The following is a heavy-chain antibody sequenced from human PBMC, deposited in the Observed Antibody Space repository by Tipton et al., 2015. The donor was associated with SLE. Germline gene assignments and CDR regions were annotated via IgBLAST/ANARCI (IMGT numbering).Heavy chain of an antibody. CDR3: ARAPEAYCGGDCYSFDY. CDR1: GGSISSHY. D-gene: IGHD2-21*02. J-gene: IGHJ4*02. CDR2: IYYSGST. Sequence: TLSLTCTVSGGSISSHYWSWIRQPPGKGLEWIGYIYYSGSTNYNPSLKSRVTISVDTSKNQFPLKLSSVTAADTAVYYCARAPEAYCGGDCYSFDYWGQGTLGTVTS. V-gene: IGHV4-59*11.